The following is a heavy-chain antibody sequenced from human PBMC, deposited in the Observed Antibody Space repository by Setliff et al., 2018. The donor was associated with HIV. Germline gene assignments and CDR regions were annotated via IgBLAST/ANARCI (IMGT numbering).Heavy chain of an antibody. CDR3: ARGPANGWSGH. V-gene: IGHV1-69*06. D-gene: IGHD6-19*01. CDR1: GGTFSSYA. CDR2: IIFIFGTA. Sequence: SVKVSCKASGGTFSSYAINWVRQAPGQGLEWMGRIIFIFGTANYAQKFRGRVTITADKSTNTAYMELSSLRSEDTAVYYCARGPANGWSGHWGQGTLVTVSS. J-gene: IGHJ4*02.